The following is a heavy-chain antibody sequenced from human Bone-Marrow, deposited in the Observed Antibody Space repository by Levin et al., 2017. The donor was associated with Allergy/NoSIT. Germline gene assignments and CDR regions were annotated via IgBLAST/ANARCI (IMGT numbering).Heavy chain of an antibody. CDR1: GISFSIDT. CDR3: ARGGLNFDSGGYFDRYFGP. V-gene: IGHV1-69*02. CDR2: IIPSRDIA. D-gene: IGHD3-22*01. J-gene: IGHJ5*02. Sequence: RASVKVSCKASGISFSIDTISWVRQAPGQGLEWMGRIIPSRDIANYAQKFQGKVTITWDTSTNTAYMELTSLRSDDTAVYYCARGGLNFDSGGYFDRYFGPWGQGTLVTVSS.